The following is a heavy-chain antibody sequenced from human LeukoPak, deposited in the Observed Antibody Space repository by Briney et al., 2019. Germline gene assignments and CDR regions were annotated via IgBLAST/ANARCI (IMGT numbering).Heavy chain of an antibody. J-gene: IGHJ4*02. D-gene: IGHD6-13*01. CDR2: ISSSSSYI. Sequence: GGSLRLSCAASGFTFSSYSMNWVRQAPGKGLEWVSSISSSSSYIYYADSVKGRFTISRDNAKNSLYLQMNSLRAEDTAVYYCARDQSSSWYIDWGPGTLVTVSS. V-gene: IGHV3-21*01. CDR3: ARDQSSSWYID. CDR1: GFTFSSYS.